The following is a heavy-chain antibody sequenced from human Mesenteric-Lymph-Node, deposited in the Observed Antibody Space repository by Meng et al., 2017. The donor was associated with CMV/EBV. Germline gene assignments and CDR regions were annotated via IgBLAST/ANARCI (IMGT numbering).Heavy chain of an antibody. CDR1: GFTFSNSA. CDR3: ARDLGGDCSSTSCSDY. D-gene: IGHD2-2*01. V-gene: IGHV3-23*01. Sequence: GGSLRLSCAASGFTFSNSAMRWVRQALGKGLEWVSSISASGGDTFCGDSVRGRFTISRDNSKNTVYLQMRGLRAEDTAVYYCARDLGGDCSSTSCSDYWGQGTLVTVSS. J-gene: IGHJ4*02. CDR2: ISASGGDT.